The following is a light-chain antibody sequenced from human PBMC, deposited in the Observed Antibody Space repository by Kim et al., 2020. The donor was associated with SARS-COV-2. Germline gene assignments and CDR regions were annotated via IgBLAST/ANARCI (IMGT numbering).Light chain of an antibody. J-gene: IGKJ2*01. Sequence: EIVLTQSPATLSLSPGERATLSCRASQSVSSYLAWYQQKPGQTPRLLIYDASNRATGIPARFSGSGSGTDFTLTISSLEPEDFAVYYCQHRRNWPYTFGQGTKLKI. CDR3: QHRRNWPYT. CDR1: QSVSSY. V-gene: IGKV3-11*01. CDR2: DAS.